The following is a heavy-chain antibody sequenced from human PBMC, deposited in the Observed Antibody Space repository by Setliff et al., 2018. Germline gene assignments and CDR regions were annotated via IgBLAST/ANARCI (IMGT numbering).Heavy chain of an antibody. CDR3: ARDRISRYYDSGAHAFDI. V-gene: IGHV3-48*01. CDR2: ISYSSGSI. D-gene: IGHD3-22*01. Sequence: PGGSLRLSCEASGFTFSSYSMNWVRQAPGKGLEWVAHISYSSGSISYADSVKGRFTISRDNAKNSLYLQMNSLRAEDTAIYYCARDRISRYYDSGAHAFDIWGQGTMVTVSS. CDR1: GFTFSSYS. J-gene: IGHJ3*02.